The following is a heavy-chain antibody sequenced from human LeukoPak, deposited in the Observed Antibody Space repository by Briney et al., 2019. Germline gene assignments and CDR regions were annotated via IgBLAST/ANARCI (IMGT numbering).Heavy chain of an antibody. CDR1: GYTFTSYG. CDR2: ISAYDGNT. D-gene: IGHD5-12*01. Sequence: GASVKVSCKASGYTFTSYGITWVRQAPGQGLEWMGWISAYDGNTNYAQKFQGRVTMTRDTSTRTAYMELRSLRFDDTAVYYCARDRGYDFPFDYWGQGTLVTVSS. V-gene: IGHV1-18*01. J-gene: IGHJ4*02. CDR3: ARDRGYDFPFDY.